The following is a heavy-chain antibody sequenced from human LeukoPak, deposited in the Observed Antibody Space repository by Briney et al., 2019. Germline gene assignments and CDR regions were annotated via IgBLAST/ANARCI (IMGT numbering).Heavy chain of an antibody. CDR2: IKSKTDGGTT. Sequence: GGSLRLSCAASGFTFSNAWMSWVRQAPGKGLEWVGRIKSKTDGGTTDYAAPVKGRFTISRDDSKNTLYLQMNSLKTEDTAVYYCTTLSGSRYNWFDPWGQGTLVTVSS. CDR3: TTLSGSRYNWFDP. D-gene: IGHD3-10*01. CDR1: GFTFSNAW. V-gene: IGHV3-15*01. J-gene: IGHJ5*02.